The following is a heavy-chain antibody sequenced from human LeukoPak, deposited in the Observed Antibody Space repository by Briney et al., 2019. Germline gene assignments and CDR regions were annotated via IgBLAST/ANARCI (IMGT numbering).Heavy chain of an antibody. CDR1: GFIFSDYY. Sequence: GGSLRLSCAASGFIFSDYYMTWIRQAPGKGLEWVAHIDVRGDTILYADSVKGRFTISRDSAKNSLFLQMNSLRVEDTAVYYCAREDNVWNLLYNYYMDVWGKGTMVTVS. D-gene: IGHD1-1*01. J-gene: IGHJ6*03. CDR2: IDVRGDTI. CDR3: AREDNVWNLLYNYYMDV. V-gene: IGHV3-11*01.